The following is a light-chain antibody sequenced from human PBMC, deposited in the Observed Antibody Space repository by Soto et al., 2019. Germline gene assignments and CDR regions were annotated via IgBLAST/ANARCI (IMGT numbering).Light chain of an antibody. CDR1: QSLVHRDGNTY. J-gene: IGKJ2*01. CDR2: KVS. V-gene: IGKV2-30*02. CDR3: MQGSHGPYT. Sequence: DVVLTQSPLSLPVIFGQSASISCRSSQSLVHRDGNTYLNWFLQRPGQSPRRLIHKVSNRDSGVPGRVSGSGSGTDFTMKIMRVEAEDVGVYYSMQGSHGPYTFGQGTKLEIK.